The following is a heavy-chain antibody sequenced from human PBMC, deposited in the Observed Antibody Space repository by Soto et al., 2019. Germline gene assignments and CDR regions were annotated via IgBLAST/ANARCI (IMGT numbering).Heavy chain of an antibody. CDR3: ARWGTGNLIPSRPSFHY. V-gene: IGHV4-34*01. CDR2: INYSGST. D-gene: IGHD6-6*01. Sequence: PSETLSLTCGLSSGSLSGFYWSWIRQSPGKGLEWIGDINYSGSTSYNPSLKSRVAIAVDASKKQFSLKLNSVTAADTAVYYCARWGTGNLIPSRPSFHYWGQGTRVTVSS. J-gene: IGHJ4*02. CDR1: SGSLSGFY.